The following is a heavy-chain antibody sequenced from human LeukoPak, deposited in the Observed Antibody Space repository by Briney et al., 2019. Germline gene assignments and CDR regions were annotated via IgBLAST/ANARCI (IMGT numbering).Heavy chain of an antibody. CDR1: GFTLSSYG. Sequence: GRSLRLSCAASGFTLSSYGMHWVRQAPGKGLEWVAVISYDGSNTYYADSEKGRFTISRDNSKNTLYLQMNSLRAEDTAVYYCAKERDISSSWYLSNYFDYWGQGTLVIVSS. V-gene: IGHV3-30*18. CDR3: AKERDISSSWYLSNYFDY. CDR2: ISYDGSNT. D-gene: IGHD6-13*01. J-gene: IGHJ4*02.